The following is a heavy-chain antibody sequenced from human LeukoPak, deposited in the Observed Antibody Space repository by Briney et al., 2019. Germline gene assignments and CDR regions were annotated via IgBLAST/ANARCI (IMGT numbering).Heavy chain of an antibody. D-gene: IGHD2-21*01. CDR3: AKSDLAYCGGDCYSDY. CDR2: ISGGGGST. J-gene: IGHJ4*02. Sequence: GGPLRLSCAASGFTFSRYAMTWVRQAPGKGLDWVSGISGGGGSTYYADTVKGRFTISRDNSKNTLYLQMNSLRAEDTAVYYCAKSDLAYCGGDCYSDYWGQGTLVTVSS. CDR1: GFTFSRYA. V-gene: IGHV3-23*01.